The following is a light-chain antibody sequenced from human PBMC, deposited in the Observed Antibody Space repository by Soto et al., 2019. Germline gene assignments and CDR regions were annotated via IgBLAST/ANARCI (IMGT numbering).Light chain of an antibody. J-gene: IGKJ3*01. CDR1: QSISSW. CDR2: DAS. V-gene: IGKV1-5*01. Sequence: DIQMTQSPSTLSASVGDRVTITCRARQSISSWLAWYQQKPVKAPKLLIYDASSLESGAPSRFSGSGSGTEFTLTISSLQPDDFATYYCQQYNSYSGTFGPGTKVDIK. CDR3: QQYNSYSGT.